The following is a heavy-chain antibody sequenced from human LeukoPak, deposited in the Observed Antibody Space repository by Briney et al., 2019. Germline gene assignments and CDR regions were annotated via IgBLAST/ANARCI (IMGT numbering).Heavy chain of an antibody. J-gene: IGHJ6*02. V-gene: IGHV5-51*01. CDR2: IYPGDSAT. Sequence: GESLKISCKGSGYSFTKYWIAGVRQMTGKGLEWMGIIYPGDSATRYSPSFQGQVTISVDKSISTAYLQWSSLKASDTAMYYCAIHDTSKGMDVWGQGTTVTVS. CDR1: GYSFTKYW. D-gene: IGHD5-18*01. CDR3: AIHDTSKGMDV.